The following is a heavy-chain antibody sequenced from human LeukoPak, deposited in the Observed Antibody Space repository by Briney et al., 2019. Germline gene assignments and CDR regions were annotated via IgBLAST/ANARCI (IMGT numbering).Heavy chain of an antibody. D-gene: IGHD3-10*01. CDR1: GFTFSSYA. CDR3: AKDRVMVRGVNYYFDY. CDR2: ISGSGGST. Sequence: PSGGSLRLSSPASGFTFSSYAMSWVRQAPGKGLEWVSAISGSGGSTYYADSVKGRLTISRDNSKNTLYLQMNSLRAEDTAVYYCAKDRVMVRGVNYYFDYWGQGTLVTVSS. J-gene: IGHJ4*02. V-gene: IGHV3-23*01.